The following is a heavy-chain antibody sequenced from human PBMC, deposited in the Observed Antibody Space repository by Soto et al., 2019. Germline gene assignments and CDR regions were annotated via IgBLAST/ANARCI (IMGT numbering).Heavy chain of an antibody. CDR2: INAGNGNT. V-gene: IGHV1-3*01. CDR1: GYTFTSYG. CDR3: ASDPVRLLEWQAALDI. Sequence: ASVKVSCKASGYTFTSYGMHWVRQAPGQRLEWMGWINAGNGNTKYSQKFQGRVTITRDTSASTAYMELSSLRSEDTAVYYCASDPVRLLEWQAALDIWGKGTMVTGS. J-gene: IGHJ3*02. D-gene: IGHD3-3*01.